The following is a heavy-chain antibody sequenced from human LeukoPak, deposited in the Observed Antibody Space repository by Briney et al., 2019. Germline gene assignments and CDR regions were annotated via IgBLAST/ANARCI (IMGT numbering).Heavy chain of an antibody. CDR3: ARDYIAVAGLDH. D-gene: IGHD6-19*01. CDR1: GFTFSSYG. Sequence: GGSLRLSCAASGFTFSSYGMHWVRQAPGKGLEWVAVIWYDGSNKYYADSVKGRFTISRDNSKNTLYLQMNSLRAEDTAVYYCARDYIAVAGLDHWGQGTLVTVSS. V-gene: IGHV3-33*01. J-gene: IGHJ4*02. CDR2: IWYDGSNK.